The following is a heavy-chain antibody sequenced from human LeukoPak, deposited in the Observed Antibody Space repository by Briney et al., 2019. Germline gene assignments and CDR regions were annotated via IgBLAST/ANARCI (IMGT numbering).Heavy chain of an antibody. Sequence: GGSLRLSCAASGFSFSNCSMNWVRQAPGKGLEWVGRIRNKPNSYITEYAASVKGRFTISRDDSENSLYLQMSSLKTEDTAVYYCARVLYRDAFDVWGQGTMVTVSS. D-gene: IGHD3-16*02. J-gene: IGHJ3*01. CDR2: IRNKPNSYIT. CDR1: GFSFSNCS. V-gene: IGHV3-72*01. CDR3: ARVLYRDAFDV.